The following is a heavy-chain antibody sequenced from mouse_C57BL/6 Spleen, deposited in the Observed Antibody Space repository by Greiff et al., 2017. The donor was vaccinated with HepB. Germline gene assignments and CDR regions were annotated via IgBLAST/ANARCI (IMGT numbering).Heavy chain of an antibody. V-gene: IGHV1-64*01. J-gene: IGHJ4*01. CDR2: IHPNSGST. CDR1: GYTFTSYW. D-gene: IGHD2-3*01. Sequence: QVQLQQSGAELVKPGASVKLSCKASGYTFTSYWMHWVKQRPGQGLEWIGMIHPNSGSTNYNEKFKSKATLTVDKSSSTAYMQLSSLTSEDSAVYYCARVEAYYDGYYVYYAMDYWGQGTSVTVSS. CDR3: ARVEAYYDGYYVYYAMDY.